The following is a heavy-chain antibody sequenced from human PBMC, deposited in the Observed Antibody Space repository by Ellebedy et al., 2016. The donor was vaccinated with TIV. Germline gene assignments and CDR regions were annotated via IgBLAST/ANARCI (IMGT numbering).Heavy chain of an antibody. Sequence: SLKISCVASGFSFDDYAMCWVRQTPGKGLEWVSGISWNSDRIGYADSVKGRFTISRDNAKKSLHLQMNNLRPEDTGLYYCARDYWDRIPVPGRVFDRWGQGTLVTVSS. J-gene: IGHJ5*02. CDR2: ISWNSDRI. D-gene: IGHD6-19*01. V-gene: IGHV3-9*01. CDR3: ARDYWDRIPVPGRVFDR. CDR1: GFSFDDYA.